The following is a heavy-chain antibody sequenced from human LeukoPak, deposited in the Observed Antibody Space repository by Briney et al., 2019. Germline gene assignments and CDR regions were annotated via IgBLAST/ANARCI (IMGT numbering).Heavy chain of an antibody. CDR1: GGSISSGSNY. V-gene: IGHV4-31*03. CDR2: IHYSGST. J-gene: IGHJ4*02. Sequence: SETLSLTCTVAGGSISSGSNYWSWIRQHPGKGLEWIGYIHYSGSTFYNPSLKTRAFLSIDTSKNQFSLKLTSVIAADTAVYYCARSRGYSRFDYWGQGTLVTVSS. D-gene: IGHD5-18*01. CDR3: ARSRGYSRFDY.